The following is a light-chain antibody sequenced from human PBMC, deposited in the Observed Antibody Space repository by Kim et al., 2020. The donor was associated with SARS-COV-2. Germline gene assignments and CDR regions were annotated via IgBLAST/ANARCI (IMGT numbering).Light chain of an antibody. CDR3: QVWDSSSDHPAWV. CDR2: YDS. V-gene: IGLV3-21*04. CDR1: NIGNKS. Sequence: SYELTQPPSVSVAPGKTARITCGGNNIGNKSVHWYQQKPGQAPVLVIYYDSDRPSGIPERFSGSNSGNTATLTISRVEAGDEAGYYCQVWDSSSDHPAWVFGGGTQLTVL. J-gene: IGLJ3*02.